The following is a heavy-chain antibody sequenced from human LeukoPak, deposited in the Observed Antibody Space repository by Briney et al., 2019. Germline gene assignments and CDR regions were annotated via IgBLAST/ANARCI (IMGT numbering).Heavy chain of an antibody. J-gene: IGHJ6*03. Sequence: SETLSLTCAVYGGSFSGYYWSWIRQPPGKGLEWIGEINHSGSTNYNPSLKSRVTISVDTSKNQFSLKLSSVTAADTAVYYCARVTGQFYFYYYMDVWGKGTTVTVSS. V-gene: IGHV4-34*01. CDR2: INHSGST. D-gene: IGHD7-27*01. CDR3: ARVTGQFYFYYYMDV. CDR1: GGSFSGYY.